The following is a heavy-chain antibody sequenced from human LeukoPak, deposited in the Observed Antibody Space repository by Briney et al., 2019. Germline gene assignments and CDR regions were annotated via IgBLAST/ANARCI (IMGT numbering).Heavy chain of an antibody. CDR1: NGSISSHF. D-gene: IGHD2-2*02. V-gene: IGHV4-59*11. CDR3: ARLRPLLDQLLYFAFDS. Sequence: SETLSLTCSVSNGSISSHFGTWVRQPPGKGLEWIGHIHYSGSTNYNPSLKSRVTMSLDTSKNQFSLKLTSVTAADTAIFYCARLRPLLDQLLYFAFDSWGQGTLVTVSS. CDR2: IHYSGST. J-gene: IGHJ4*02.